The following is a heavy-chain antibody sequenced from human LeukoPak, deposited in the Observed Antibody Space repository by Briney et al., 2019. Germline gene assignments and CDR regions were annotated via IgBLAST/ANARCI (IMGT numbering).Heavy chain of an antibody. CDR2: INHSGST. D-gene: IGHD3-22*01. J-gene: IGHJ4*02. Sequence: SETLSLTCAVYGGSFCGYYWSWIREPPGRGLEWIGEINHSGSTNYNPSLKSRVTISVDTSKNQFSLKLSSVTAADTAVYYCARAGRVGGYYDSSGAYTYYFDYWGQGTLVTVSS. CDR1: GGSFCGYY. CDR3: ARAGRVGGYYDSSGAYTYYFDY. V-gene: IGHV4-34*01.